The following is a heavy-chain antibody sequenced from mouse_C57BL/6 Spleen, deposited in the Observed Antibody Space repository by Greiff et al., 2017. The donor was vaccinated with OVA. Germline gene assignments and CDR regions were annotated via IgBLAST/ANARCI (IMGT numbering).Heavy chain of an antibody. V-gene: IGHV1-81*01. CDR2: IYPRSGNT. CDR3: ERITTVVATFDY. CDR1: GYTFTSYG. Sequence: VQLQQSGAELARPGASVKLSCKASGYTFTSYGISWVKQRTGQGLEWIGEIYPRSGNTYYNETFKGKATLTADKSSSTAYMELRSLTSEDAAVYFCERITTVVATFDYWGQGTTLTVSS. D-gene: IGHD1-1*01. J-gene: IGHJ2*01.